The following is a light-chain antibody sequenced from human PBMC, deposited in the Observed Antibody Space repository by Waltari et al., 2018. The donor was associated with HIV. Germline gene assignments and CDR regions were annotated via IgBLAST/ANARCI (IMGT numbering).Light chain of an antibody. CDR1: SGHSSYA. J-gene: IGLJ3*02. CDR3: QTWGTGKV. Sequence: QLVLTQSPSASASLGASVKLTCTLSSGHSSYAIAWHQPQPEKGPRTLMKLNREGSHSKGDGIPDRFSGSSSGAERYLTISSLQSEDEADYYCQTWGTGKVFGGGTKLTVL. CDR2: LNREGSH. V-gene: IGLV4-69*01.